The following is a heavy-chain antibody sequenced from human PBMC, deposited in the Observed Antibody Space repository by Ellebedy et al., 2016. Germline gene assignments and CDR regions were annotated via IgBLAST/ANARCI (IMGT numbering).Heavy chain of an antibody. Sequence: SETLSLTCTVSGGSISSGDYYWSWIRQPPGKGLEWIGYISYSGYTYYNPSLKSRITISVDTSKNQFSLKLNSVTAADTAVYFWARDQTYFDTSGYSDNWFDPWGQGTLVTVSS. CDR2: ISYSGYT. V-gene: IGHV4-30-4*01. D-gene: IGHD3-22*01. CDR1: GGSISSGDYY. J-gene: IGHJ5*02. CDR3: ARDQTYFDTSGYSDNWFDP.